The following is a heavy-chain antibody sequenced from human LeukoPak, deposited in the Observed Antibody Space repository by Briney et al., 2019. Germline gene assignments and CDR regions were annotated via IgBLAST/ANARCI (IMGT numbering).Heavy chain of an antibody. V-gene: IGHV1-18*01. Sequence: ASVKVSCRASAYTFTNYGISWMRQAPGQGLEWMGWISAYNGDTKYLEKLQGRVTMTTDTSTSTAYMELRSLRSDDTAVYYCERDKPYYYLHWGQGTLVTVSS. D-gene: IGHD3-22*01. CDR3: ERDKPYYYLH. CDR1: AYTFTNYG. J-gene: IGHJ4*02. CDR2: ISAYNGDT.